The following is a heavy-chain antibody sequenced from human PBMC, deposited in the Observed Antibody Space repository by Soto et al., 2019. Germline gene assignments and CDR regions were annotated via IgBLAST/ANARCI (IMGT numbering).Heavy chain of an antibody. V-gene: IGHV4-59*01. CDR1: GASIRRYY. CDR3: ARESFNSFDI. J-gene: IGHJ3*02. CDR2: LYYTGTT. Sequence: PSDTLSLTCTVSGASIRRYYWSWIRQPPGEGLEWITYLYYTGTTTYNPSLKSRVTISLDSSQNQFSLQLSSVTAADTAVYYCARESFNSFDIWGQGTMVTVSS.